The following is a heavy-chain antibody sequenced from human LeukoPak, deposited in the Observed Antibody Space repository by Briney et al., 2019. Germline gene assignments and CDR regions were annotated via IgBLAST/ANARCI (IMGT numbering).Heavy chain of an antibody. CDR3: AREGRGSWDYFDY. CDR1: GFTFSSYA. D-gene: IGHD1-26*01. V-gene: IGHV3-23*01. J-gene: IGHJ4*02. CDR2: ISGSGGST. Sequence: GGSLRLSCAASGFTFSSYAISWVRQAPGKGLEWVSAISGSGGSTYYADSVKGRFTISRDNSKNTLYLQMNSLRAEDTAVYYCAREGRGSWDYFDYWGQGTLVTVSS.